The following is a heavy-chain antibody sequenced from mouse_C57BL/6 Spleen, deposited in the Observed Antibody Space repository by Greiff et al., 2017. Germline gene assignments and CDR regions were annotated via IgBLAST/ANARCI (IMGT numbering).Heavy chain of an antibody. D-gene: IGHD2-5*01. V-gene: IGHV1-76*01. CDR3: ARKDYSKGNYFDY. CDR2: IYPGSGNT. J-gene: IGHJ2*01. CDR1: GYTFTDYY. Sequence: QVQLQQSGAELVRPGASVKLSCKASGYTFTDYYINWVKQRPGQGLEWIARIYPGSGNTYYNEKFKGKATLTAEKSSSTAYMQLSSLTSEDSAVYFCARKDYSKGNYFDYGGQGTTLTVSS.